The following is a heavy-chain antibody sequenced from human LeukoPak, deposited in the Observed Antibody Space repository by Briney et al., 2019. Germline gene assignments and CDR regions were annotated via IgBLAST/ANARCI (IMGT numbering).Heavy chain of an antibody. Sequence: GGSLRLSCAASGFIFRSYEMNWVRQAPGKGLEWVSYISSSGSTIYYADSVKGRFTISRDNSKNTLYLQMNSLRAEDTAVYYCAKDWTIAVAGSPDYWGQGTLVTVSS. CDR2: ISSSGSTI. J-gene: IGHJ4*02. CDR3: AKDWTIAVAGSPDY. D-gene: IGHD6-19*01. CDR1: GFIFRSYE. V-gene: IGHV3-48*03.